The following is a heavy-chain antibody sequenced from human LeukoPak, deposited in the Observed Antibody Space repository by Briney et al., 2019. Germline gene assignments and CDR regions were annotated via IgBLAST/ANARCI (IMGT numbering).Heavy chain of an antibody. J-gene: IGHJ4*02. Sequence: GGSLRLSCAASGFTVSSNYMSWVRQAPGKGLEWVSAISGSGGSTYYADSVKGRFTISRDNSKNTLYLQMNSLRAEDTAVYYCAKGYCTNGVCYFDYWGQGTLVTVSS. CDR2: ISGSGGST. V-gene: IGHV3-23*01. CDR3: AKGYCTNGVCYFDY. D-gene: IGHD2-8*01. CDR1: GFTVSSNY.